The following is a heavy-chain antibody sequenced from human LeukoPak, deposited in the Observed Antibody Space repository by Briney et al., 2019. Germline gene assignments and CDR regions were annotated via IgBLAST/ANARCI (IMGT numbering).Heavy chain of an antibody. V-gene: IGHV4-39*01. Sequence: SETLSLTCTVTGCSINSNRYYWGWVRQPPGKGLDWIVSIYYSGTTYYNPSLKSRVTISVDTSKNQFSLKLTSVTAADSAVYYYATPDPLDMATIIWGQGSLVTVSS. CDR3: ATPDPLDMATII. J-gene: IGHJ4*02. CDR2: IYYSGTT. D-gene: IGHD5-24*01. CDR1: GCSINSNRYY.